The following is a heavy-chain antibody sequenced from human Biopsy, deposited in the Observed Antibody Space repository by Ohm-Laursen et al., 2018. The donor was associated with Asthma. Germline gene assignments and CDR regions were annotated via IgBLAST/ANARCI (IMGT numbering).Heavy chain of an antibody. J-gene: IGHJ4*02. CDR2: ITRSAGRT. CDR1: GFTFSSFA. V-gene: IGHV3-23*01. CDR3: AKRGSYFDY. D-gene: IGHD1-26*01. Sequence: SLRLSCAASGFTFSSFAMSWVRQAPGKGLEWVSAITRSAGRTDYADSVKGRFTISRDKSKNTLYMQMNSLRAEDTAVYYCAKRGSYFDYWGQGTLVTVSS.